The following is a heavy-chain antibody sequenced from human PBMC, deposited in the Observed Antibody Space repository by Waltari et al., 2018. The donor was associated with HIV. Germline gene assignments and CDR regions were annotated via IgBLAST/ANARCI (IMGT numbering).Heavy chain of an antibody. Sequence: LVHPGGSLRLSCVASGFNFGAYSMNWVRQAPGKGLEWISYISSGERTIHYADSVRGRFTLSRDSARNSLYLQMNSLRPEDTAVYYCARGDIPYYYGMDVWGQGTTVTVS. CDR1: GFNFGAYS. V-gene: IGHV3-48*01. CDR3: ARGDIPYYYGMDV. J-gene: IGHJ6*02. D-gene: IGHD2-21*01. CDR2: ISSGERTI.